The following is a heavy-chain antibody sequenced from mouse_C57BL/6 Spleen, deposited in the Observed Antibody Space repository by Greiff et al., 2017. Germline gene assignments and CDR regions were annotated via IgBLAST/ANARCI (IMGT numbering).Heavy chain of an antibody. CDR1: GYTFTDYY. D-gene: IGHD3-2*02. J-gene: IGHJ2*01. CDR3: ARQIQLRLPFFDY. Sequence: EVQLQQSGPELVKPGASVKISCKASGYTFTDYYMNWVKQSPGKSLEWIGDINPNNGGTSYNQKFKGKATLTVEKSSSTAYMELRSLTSEDSAVYYCARQIQLRLPFFDYWGQGTTRTVSS. V-gene: IGHV1-26*01. CDR2: INPNNGGT.